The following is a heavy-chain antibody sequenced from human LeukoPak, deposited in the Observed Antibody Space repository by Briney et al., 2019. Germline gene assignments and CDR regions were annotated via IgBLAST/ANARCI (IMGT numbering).Heavy chain of an antibody. CDR2: IYSGGST. D-gene: IGHD7-27*01. J-gene: IGHJ4*02. Sequence: GGSLRLSCAGSGFTFGSYGMSWVRQTPGKGLEWVSVIYSGGSTYYADSGKGRFTISRDNAKNILYLHMNSLRADDTAVYSFGGAPWGPIDYWGQGILVTVSS. V-gene: IGHV3-66*01. CDR1: GFTFGSYG. CDR3: GGAPWGPIDY.